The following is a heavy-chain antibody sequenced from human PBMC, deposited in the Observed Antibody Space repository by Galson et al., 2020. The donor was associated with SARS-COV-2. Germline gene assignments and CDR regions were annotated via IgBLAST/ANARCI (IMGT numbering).Heavy chain of an antibody. Sequence: SETLSLTCAVSGGSISSGGYSWSWIRQPPGKGLEWIGYIYYSGSTYYNPSLKSRVTISVDTSKNQFSLKLSSVTAADTAVYYCASHTAMAYFDYWGQGTLVTVSS. CDR3: ASHTAMAYFDY. J-gene: IGHJ4*02. V-gene: IGHV4-30-4*07. CDR1: GGSISSGGYS. CDR2: IYYSGST. D-gene: IGHD5-18*01.